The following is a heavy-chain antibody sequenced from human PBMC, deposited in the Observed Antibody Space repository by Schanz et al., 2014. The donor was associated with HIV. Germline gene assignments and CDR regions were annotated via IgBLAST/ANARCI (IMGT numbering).Heavy chain of an antibody. CDR2: INAYNGNT. V-gene: IGHV1-18*01. CDR1: GYTFSTYG. J-gene: IGHJ6*02. Sequence: QVQLVQSGDEVKKPGASVKVSCKASGYTFSTYGISWVRQAPGQGLEWMGWINAYNGNTHYAQKFQGRVTMTTDTSTSTVYMELRNLRSDDTAVYYCASDLTVYSSSSSVWGQGATVTVSS. D-gene: IGHD6-13*01. CDR3: ASDLTVYSSSSSV.